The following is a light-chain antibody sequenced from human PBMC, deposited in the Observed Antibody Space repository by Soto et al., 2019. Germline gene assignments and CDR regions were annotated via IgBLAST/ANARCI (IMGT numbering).Light chain of an antibody. CDR1: SSDVGGHNY. Sequence: QSVLTHPAPVSGSPGQSITISCTGSSSDVGGHNYVSWYQQHPGKAPKLMIYEVTKRPSGVSNRFSGSKSGNTASLTISGLQAEDEADYSCSSYTFTSTLYVFGTGTKVTVL. CDR2: EVT. J-gene: IGLJ1*01. V-gene: IGLV2-14*01. CDR3: SSYTFTSTLYV.